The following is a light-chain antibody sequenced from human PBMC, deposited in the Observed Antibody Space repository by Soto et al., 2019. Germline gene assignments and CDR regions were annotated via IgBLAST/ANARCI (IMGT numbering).Light chain of an antibody. CDR3: SSYTTGTSVV. V-gene: IGLV2-14*01. CDR1: NSDVGAYNY. CDR2: DVS. Sequence: QSALTQPASVSGSPGQSITISCTGTNSDVGAYNYVSWYQQHPGKAPKLMIYDVSNRPSGVSDRFSGSKSGNTASLTIAGLQAEDEASYYCSSYTTGTSVVFGGGTKLTV. J-gene: IGLJ2*01.